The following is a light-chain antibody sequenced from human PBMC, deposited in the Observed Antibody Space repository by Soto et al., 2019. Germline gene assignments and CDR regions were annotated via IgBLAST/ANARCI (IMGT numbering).Light chain of an antibody. CDR1: SSDVGNYNY. CDR3: SSYVGNYGLL. CDR2: DVS. Sequence: QSVLTQPRSVSGSPGQSVTISCTGTSSDVGNYNYVSWYRHHPGKAPKGLIYDVSKRPSGVPDRFSGSKSDNTASLTVSGLQAEDEADYYCSSYVGNYGLLFGGGTKLTVL. J-gene: IGLJ2*01. V-gene: IGLV2-11*01.